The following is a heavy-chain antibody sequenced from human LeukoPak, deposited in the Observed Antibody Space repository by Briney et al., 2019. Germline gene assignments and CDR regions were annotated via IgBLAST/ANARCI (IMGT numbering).Heavy chain of an antibody. Sequence: GGSLRLSCAASGFTFSSYGMHWVRQAPGKGLEWVAVIWYDGSNKYYADSVKGRFTISRDNSKSTLYLQMNSLRAEDTAVYYCARATPYYDFWSGYLEYWGQGTLVTVSS. CDR3: ARATPYYDFWSGYLEY. D-gene: IGHD3-3*01. CDR2: IWYDGSNK. J-gene: IGHJ4*02. V-gene: IGHV3-33*01. CDR1: GFTFSSYG.